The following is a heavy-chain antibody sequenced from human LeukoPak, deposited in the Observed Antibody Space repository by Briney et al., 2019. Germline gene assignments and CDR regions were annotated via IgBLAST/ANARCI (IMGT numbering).Heavy chain of an antibody. CDR2: IKQDGSEK. CDR3: ARDTNCVGGGCYGAFDI. D-gene: IGHD2-21*02. Sequence: GGSLRLSCAASGFTFSTYWMTWVRQAPGKGLEWVANIKQDGSEKNYVDSVKGRFTISRDNAKNSLYLQMNRLGAEDTAVYYCARDTNCVGGGCYGAFDIWGQGTMVTVSS. V-gene: IGHV3-7*05. J-gene: IGHJ3*02. CDR1: GFTFSTYW.